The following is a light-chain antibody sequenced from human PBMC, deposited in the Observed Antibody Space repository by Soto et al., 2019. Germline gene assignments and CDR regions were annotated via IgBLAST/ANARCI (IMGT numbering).Light chain of an antibody. CDR3: QQSYNMPRT. CDR1: QSISFY. J-gene: IGKJ1*01. CDR2: TAS. V-gene: IGKV1-39*01. Sequence: IQMTQSPATVSASAGDRVTITCRASQSISFYLNWYRQEPGKAPKLLIYTASNVQSGVPSRISGSGSGTGFTLTISSLQPEDFATYYCQQSYNMPRTFGQGTKVDIK.